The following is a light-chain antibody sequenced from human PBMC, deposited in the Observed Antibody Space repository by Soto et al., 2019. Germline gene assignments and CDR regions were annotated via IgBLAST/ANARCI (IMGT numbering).Light chain of an antibody. Sequence: QSALTQPASVSGSPGQSITISCTGTSSDVGGYNYVSWYQQHTGKAPKLMIYDVSNRPSGVSNRVSGSKSGNTASLTISGLQAEDEADYYCSSYTSSSTPYVFGTGTKLTVL. J-gene: IGLJ1*01. CDR3: SSYTSSSTPYV. CDR2: DVS. V-gene: IGLV2-14*03. CDR1: SSDVGGYNY.